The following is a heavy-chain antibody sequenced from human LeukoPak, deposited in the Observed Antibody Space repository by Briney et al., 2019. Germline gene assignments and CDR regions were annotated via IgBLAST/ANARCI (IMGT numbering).Heavy chain of an antibody. CDR2: ISNGNT. CDR3: ARDKAHSYGRYFDP. V-gene: IGHV4-59*01. J-gene: IGHJ5*02. CDR1: GGSISTYY. Sequence: SETLSLTCSVAGGSISTYYWNWIRQTPGKGLEWIGHISNGNTDYNPSLKSRVTISVDTTKNQFSLRLTSVTAADTAVYYCARDKAHSYGRYFDPWGQGALVIVSS. D-gene: IGHD5-18*01.